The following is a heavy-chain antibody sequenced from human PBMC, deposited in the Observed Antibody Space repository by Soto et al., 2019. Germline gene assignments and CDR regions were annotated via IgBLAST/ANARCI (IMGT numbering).Heavy chain of an antibody. CDR1: GFNFRSYG. CDR2: ISGSGSVT. J-gene: IGHJ4*02. CDR3: AKGGLAAARAYFDH. D-gene: IGHD6-13*01. Sequence: PWGSLRLSCAASGFNFRSYGLSWVRQAPGKGLEWVSDISGSGSVTNYADSVKGRFTISRDNSNNTLTLQMDSLRAEDTAVYYCAKGGLAAARAYFDHWGQGTPVTVS. V-gene: IGHV3-23*01.